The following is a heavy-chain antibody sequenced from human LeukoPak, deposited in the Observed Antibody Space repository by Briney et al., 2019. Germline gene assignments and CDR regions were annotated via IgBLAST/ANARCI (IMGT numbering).Heavy chain of an antibody. CDR3: AHSSSLI. CDR1: GFTFSSYG. Sequence: GRSPRLSCAASGFTFSSYGMHWVRQAPGKGLEWVAVISYDGSNKYYADSVKGRFTISRDNSKNTLYLQMNSLRAEDTAVYYCAHSSSLIWGQGTLVTVSS. V-gene: IGHV3-30*03. J-gene: IGHJ4*02. CDR2: ISYDGSNK. D-gene: IGHD6-13*01.